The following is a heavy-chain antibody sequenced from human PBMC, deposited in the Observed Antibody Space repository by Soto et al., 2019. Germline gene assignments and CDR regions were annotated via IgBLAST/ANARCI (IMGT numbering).Heavy chain of an antibody. CDR3: AKDSAAFYYCSRTSCPEQRYYYCRDV. V-gene: IGHV3-30*18. Sequence: GGSLRLSCAASGFTFSSYGMRWFRPAPGKRMQWVAVISYDGSNKYYADSVKCRVTICRDNSKSRLYLEMNSLRAEDTAVYYCAKDSAAFYYCSRTSCPEQRYYYCRDVWGQGTTIGVCS. D-gene: IGHD2-2*01. CDR2: ISYDGSNK. CDR1: GFTFSSYG. J-gene: IGHJ6*01.